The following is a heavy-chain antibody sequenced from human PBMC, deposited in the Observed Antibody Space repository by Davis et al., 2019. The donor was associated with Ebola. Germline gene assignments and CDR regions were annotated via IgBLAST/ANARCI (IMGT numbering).Heavy chain of an antibody. CDR3: ARDRSYYGMDV. V-gene: IGHV4-39*02. CDR1: GGSFSSYY. CDR2: IYYSWST. Sequence: SETLSLTCAVYGGSFSSYYWGWIRQPPGKGLEWIGSIYYSWSTYYNPSLKSRVTISVDTSKNQFSLKLSSVTAADTAVYYCARDRSYYGMDVWGQGTTVTVSS. J-gene: IGHJ6*02.